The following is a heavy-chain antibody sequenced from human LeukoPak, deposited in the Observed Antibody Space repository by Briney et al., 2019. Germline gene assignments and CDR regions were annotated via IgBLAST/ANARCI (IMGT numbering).Heavy chain of an antibody. J-gene: IGHJ4*02. D-gene: IGHD2-2*01. CDR2: IIPIFGTA. CDR1: GGTFSSYA. CDR3: ARGYCSSTSCYYVY. Sequence: ASVEVSCKASGGTFSSYAISWVRQAPGQGVEWMGGIIPIFGTANYAQKFQGRVTITTDESTSTAYMELSSLRSEDTAVYYCARGYCSSTSCYYVYWGQGTLVTVSS. V-gene: IGHV1-69*05.